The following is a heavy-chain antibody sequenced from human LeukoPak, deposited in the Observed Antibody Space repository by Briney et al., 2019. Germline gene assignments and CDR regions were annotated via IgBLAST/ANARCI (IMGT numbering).Heavy chain of an antibody. CDR2: INPNSGGT. Sequence: ASVKVSCKASGYTVTGYYMHWVRQAPGQGLEWMGWINPNSGGTNYAQKFQGWVTMTRDTSISTAYVELSRLRSDDTAVYYCARGGAAAATKDRSNWFDPWGQGTLVTVSS. J-gene: IGHJ5*02. CDR1: GYTVTGYY. D-gene: IGHD6-13*01. V-gene: IGHV1-2*04. CDR3: ARGGAAAATKDRSNWFDP.